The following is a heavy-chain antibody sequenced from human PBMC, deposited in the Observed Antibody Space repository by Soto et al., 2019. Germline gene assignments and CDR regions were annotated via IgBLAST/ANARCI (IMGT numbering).Heavy chain of an antibody. V-gene: IGHV1-3*01. Sequence: ASVKVSCKASGYTFTSYAMHWVRQAPGQRLEWMGWINAGNGNTKYSQKFQGRVTITRDTSASTAYMELSSLRSEDTAVYYCARSERGSPFYYYMDVWGKGTTVTVSS. CDR3: ARSERGSPFYYYMDV. J-gene: IGHJ6*03. CDR2: INAGNGNT. D-gene: IGHD3-16*01. CDR1: GYTFTSYA.